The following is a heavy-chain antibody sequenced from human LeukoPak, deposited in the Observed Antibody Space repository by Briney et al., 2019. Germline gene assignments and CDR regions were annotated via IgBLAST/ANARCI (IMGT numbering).Heavy chain of an antibody. CDR1: GFTFSSYE. J-gene: IGHJ6*04. D-gene: IGHD3-10*02. Sequence: AGGSLRLSCAASGFTFSSYEMNGVRQAPGKGLEWVSYISSSGSTIYYADSVKGRFTISRDNAKNSLYLQMNSLRAEDTAVYYCAELGITMIGGVWGKGTTVTISS. CDR2: ISSSGSTI. V-gene: IGHV3-48*03. CDR3: AELGITMIGGV.